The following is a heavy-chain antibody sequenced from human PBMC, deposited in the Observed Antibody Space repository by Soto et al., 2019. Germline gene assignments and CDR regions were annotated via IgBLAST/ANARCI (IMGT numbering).Heavy chain of an antibody. J-gene: IGHJ3*01. CDR2: IHNSGNT. V-gene: IGHV4-59*01. CDR3: ARLQYTVVTPIDL. CDR1: GGSITNYY. D-gene: IGHD2-21*02. Sequence: SETLSLTCTVPGGSITNYYWTWIRQLPGKRLEWIAHIHNSGNTNSNPSLKSRVTISMDTSKNQISLRLTSVTAADTGMYYCARLQYTVVTPIDLWGQGTMVTVSS.